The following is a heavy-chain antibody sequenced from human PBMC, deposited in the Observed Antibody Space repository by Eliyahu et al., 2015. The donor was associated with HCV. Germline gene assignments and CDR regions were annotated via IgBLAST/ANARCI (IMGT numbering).Heavy chain of an antibody. Sequence: QVQLQESGPGLVKPSQTLSLTCTVSGGSIXSGTFXWXWIRQPAGKGLEWIGRISTSANTNYNPSLKSRVTISIDTSKNQFSLRLSSVTAADTAVYYCARVESEFGEFFNGAFDIWGQGTMVTVSS. D-gene: IGHD3-10*01. J-gene: IGHJ3*02. CDR1: GGSIXSGTFX. CDR2: ISTSANT. CDR3: ARVESEFGEFFNGAFDI. V-gene: IGHV4-61*02.